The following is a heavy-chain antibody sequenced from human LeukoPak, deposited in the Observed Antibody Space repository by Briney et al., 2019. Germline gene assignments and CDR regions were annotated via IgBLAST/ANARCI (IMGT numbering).Heavy chain of an antibody. Sequence: PGGSLRLSCAASGFTFSSYSMNWVRQAPGKGLEWVSSISSSSSYIYYADSVKGRFTISRDNAKNSLYLQMNSLRAEDTAVYYCARVIAPQDYYDSSPNLDYWGQGTLVTVSS. CDR1: GFTFSSYS. CDR2: ISSSSSYI. J-gene: IGHJ4*02. D-gene: IGHD3-22*01. V-gene: IGHV3-21*01. CDR3: ARVIAPQDYYDSSPNLDY.